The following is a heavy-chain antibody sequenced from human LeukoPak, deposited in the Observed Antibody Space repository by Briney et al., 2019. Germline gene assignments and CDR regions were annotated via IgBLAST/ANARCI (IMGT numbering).Heavy chain of an antibody. CDR1: GFTVSSNY. CDR3: ATGTIYGAGLFDY. J-gene: IGHJ4*02. Sequence: GGSLRLSCAASGFTVSSNYMSWVRQAPGKGLEGVSVIYSGGDTYYADSVKGRFTISRDNSKNTLYLQMDSLRADDTAIYYCATGTIYGAGLFDYWGQGTLVTVSS. D-gene: IGHD3-10*01. CDR2: IYSGGDT. V-gene: IGHV3-53*01.